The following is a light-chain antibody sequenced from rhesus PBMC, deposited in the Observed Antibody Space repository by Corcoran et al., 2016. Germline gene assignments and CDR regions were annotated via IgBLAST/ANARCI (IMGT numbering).Light chain of an antibody. Sequence: DIVMTQSPDSLAVSLGERVTINCKSSQSLLYSSNNKNYLTWSQLKPGRAPKLLSYWASTRESGVTNRFSGSGAGTDFTLTISGLQPEDVAVYYCQQYYSTPWTFGQGTKVEIK. CDR1: QSLLYSSNNKNY. CDR2: WAS. J-gene: IGKJ1*01. V-gene: IGKV4-1*01. CDR3: QQYYSTPWT.